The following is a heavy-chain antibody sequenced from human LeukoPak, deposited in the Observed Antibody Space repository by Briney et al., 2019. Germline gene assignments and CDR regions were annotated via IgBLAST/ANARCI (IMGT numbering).Heavy chain of an antibody. D-gene: IGHD1-26*01. J-gene: IGHJ6*02. CDR3: VRIRDSGSYYFYYGMDV. V-gene: IGHV3-48*02. Sequence: GGSLRLSCAVSGFTFSNYSMNWVRQAPGKGLEWVSYISRSSSTILYADSVKGRFTISRDKAKNSVYLQMNSLRDEDTAVYHCVRIRDSGSYYFYYGMDVWGQGTTVIVSS. CDR1: GFTFSNYS. CDR2: ISRSSSTI.